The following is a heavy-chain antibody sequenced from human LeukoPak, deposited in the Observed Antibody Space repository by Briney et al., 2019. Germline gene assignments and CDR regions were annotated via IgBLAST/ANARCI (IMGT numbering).Heavy chain of an antibody. D-gene: IGHD6-19*01. CDR2: ISYDGSNK. J-gene: IGHJ5*02. Sequence: GGSLRLSCAAPGFTFSSYAMHWVRQAPGKGLEWVAVISYDGSNKYYADSVKGRFTISRDNSKNTLYLQMNSLRAEDTAVYYCALRPYSSGLEVPWGQGTLVTVSS. V-gene: IGHV3-30-3*01. CDR3: ALRPYSSGLEVP. CDR1: GFTFSSYA.